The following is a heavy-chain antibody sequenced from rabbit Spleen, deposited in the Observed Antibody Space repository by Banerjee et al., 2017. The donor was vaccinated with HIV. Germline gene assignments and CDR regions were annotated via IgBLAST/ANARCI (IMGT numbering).Heavy chain of an antibody. CDR2: IRTNSGST. D-gene: IGHD4-1*01. V-gene: IGHV1S40*01. CDR3: ARGTWSDGWGADL. Sequence: QSLEESGGDLVKPEASLTLTCTASGFSFSSNYWICWVRQAPGKGLELIACIRTNSGSTYYASWAKGRFTISKTSTTVTLQMTSLTAADTATHFCARGTWSDGWGADLWGPGTLVTVS. J-gene: IGHJ4*01. CDR1: GFSFSSNYW.